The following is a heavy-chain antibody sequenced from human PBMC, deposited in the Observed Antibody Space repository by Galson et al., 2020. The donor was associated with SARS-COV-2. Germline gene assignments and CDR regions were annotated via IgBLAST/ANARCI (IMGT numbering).Heavy chain of an antibody. V-gene: IGHV3-30*04. J-gene: IGHJ4*02. CDR2: VSPDGRDK. CDR3: ASGPYYLDF. D-gene: IGHD3-16*01. CDR1: GFTFTTYA. Sequence: GESLKISCGASGFTFTTYAMHWVRQAPGKGLEWVAVVSPDGRDKFYADSVRGQFTISRDNSKNTLYLQMNSLRAEDTAVYYCASGPYYLDFWGQGTLVTVSS.